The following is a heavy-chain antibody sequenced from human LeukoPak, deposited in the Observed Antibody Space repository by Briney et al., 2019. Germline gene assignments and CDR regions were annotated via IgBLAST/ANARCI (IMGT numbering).Heavy chain of an antibody. Sequence: SETLSLTCSVSGVSISEYYWTWFRQPAGKGLEWIGRIYITGSTNYDPSLKSRVTMSVDTSKNQPSLKLTSLTAADTAVYYCAKKDGDFWGQGTLVSVSS. J-gene: IGHJ4*02. V-gene: IGHV4-4*07. CDR3: AKKDGDF. CDR1: GVSISEYY. CDR2: IYITGST.